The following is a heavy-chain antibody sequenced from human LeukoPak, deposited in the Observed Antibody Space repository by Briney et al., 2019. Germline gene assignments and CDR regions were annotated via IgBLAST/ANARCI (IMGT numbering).Heavy chain of an antibody. D-gene: IGHD5-18*01. CDR1: VGSISSYY. Sequence: SETLSLTCTVSVGSISSYYWSWIRQPAGKGLEWIGRIYTSGSTNYNPSLKSRVTMSVDTSKNQFSLKLSSVTAADTAVYYCAREGYSYGYPSTFDYWGQGTLVTVSS. CDR2: IYTSGST. J-gene: IGHJ4*02. CDR3: AREGYSYGYPSTFDY. V-gene: IGHV4-4*07.